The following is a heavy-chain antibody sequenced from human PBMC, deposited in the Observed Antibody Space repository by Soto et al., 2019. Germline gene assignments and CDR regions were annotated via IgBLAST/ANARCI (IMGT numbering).Heavy chain of an antibody. CDR2: IYYSGTT. Sequence: SETLSLTCTVSGGSVISGSHYWSWIRQPPGKRLEWIGYIYYSGTTNRNPSLESRVTISMDTSENRFSLKLTSVTDADTAVYFCARDFRYFGVDVWGQGTTVTVSS. J-gene: IGHJ6*02. CDR3: ARDFRYFGVDV. CDR1: GGSVISGSHY. V-gene: IGHV4-61*01.